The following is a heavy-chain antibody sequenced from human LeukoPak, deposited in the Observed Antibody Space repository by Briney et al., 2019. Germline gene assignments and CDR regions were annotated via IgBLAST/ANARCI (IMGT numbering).Heavy chain of an antibody. J-gene: IGHJ6*04. V-gene: IGHV3-48*03. CDR1: GFTFSSYE. Sequence: GGSLRLSCAASGFTFSSYEMNWVREAPGKGLEWVSYISSSGSTIYYADSAKGRFTISRDNAKNSLYLQMNSLRAEDTAVYYCAELGITMIGGVWGKGTTVTISS. D-gene: IGHD3-10*02. CDR3: AELGITMIGGV. CDR2: ISSSGSTI.